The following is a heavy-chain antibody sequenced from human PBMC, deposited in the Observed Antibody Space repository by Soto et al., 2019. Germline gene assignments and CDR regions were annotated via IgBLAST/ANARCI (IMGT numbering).Heavy chain of an antibody. V-gene: IGHV3-48*03. CDR2: ISTSGSII. CDR3: ARLNSGYYY. D-gene: IGHD3-22*01. Sequence: EVQLVESGGGLVQPGGSLRLSCAVSGFTFSSYEMNWVRQAPGKGLEWVSYISTSGSIIYYADFLKGRFTISRDNAKNSLYLQMNSLRAEDTAVYYCARLNSGYYYWGQGTLVTVSS. CDR1: GFTFSSYE. J-gene: IGHJ4*02.